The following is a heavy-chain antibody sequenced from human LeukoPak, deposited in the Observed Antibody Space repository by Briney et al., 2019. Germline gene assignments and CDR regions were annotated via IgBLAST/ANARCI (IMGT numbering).Heavy chain of an antibody. CDR1: GSTFSSYW. CDR3: ARGYYYGSGSYSGNWFDP. J-gene: IGHJ5*02. Sequence: GGSLRLSCAASGSTFSSYWMHWVRQAPGKGLVWVSRINSDGSSTSYADSVKGRFTISRDNAKNTLYPQMNSLRAEGTAVYYCARGYYYGSGSYSGNWFDPWGQGTLVTVSS. D-gene: IGHD3-10*01. V-gene: IGHV3-74*01. CDR2: INSDGSST.